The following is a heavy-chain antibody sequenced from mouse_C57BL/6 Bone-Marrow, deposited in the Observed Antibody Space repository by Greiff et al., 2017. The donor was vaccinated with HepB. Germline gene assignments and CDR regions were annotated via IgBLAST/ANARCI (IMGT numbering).Heavy chain of an antibody. CDR2: INPNNGGT. CDR3: ARRYGSSYFDY. D-gene: IGHD1-1*01. J-gene: IGHJ2*01. CDR1: GYTFTDYN. Sequence: EVQLVESGPELVKPGASVKIPCKASGYTFTDYNMDWVKQSHGKSLEWIGDINPNNGGTIYNQKFKGKATLTVDKSSSTAYMELRSLTSEDTAVYYCARRYGSSYFDYWGQGTTLTVSS. V-gene: IGHV1-18*01.